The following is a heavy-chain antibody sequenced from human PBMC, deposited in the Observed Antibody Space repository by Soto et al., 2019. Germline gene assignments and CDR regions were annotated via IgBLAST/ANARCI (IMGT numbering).Heavy chain of an antibody. CDR1: GYTFTSYG. CDR3: AGEEDVATAGLDI. CDR2: ISAYNGNT. Sequence: QVQLVQSGAEVKKPGASVKVSCKASGYTFTSYGISRVRQAPGQVLEWMGWISAYNGNTNYAQKLQGRVTMTTDTSTSTGYMELRSRRADATAVYYGAGEEDVATAGLDIGGKGTMVIVSS. D-gene: IGHD5-12*01. J-gene: IGHJ3*02. V-gene: IGHV1-18*01.